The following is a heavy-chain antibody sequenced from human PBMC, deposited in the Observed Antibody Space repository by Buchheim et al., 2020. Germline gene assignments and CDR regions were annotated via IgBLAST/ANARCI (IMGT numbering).Heavy chain of an antibody. D-gene: IGHD3-10*01. CDR3: ARELFGVKGGNWFDP. CDR1: GGSISSYY. V-gene: IGHV4-59*01. CDR2: IYYSGST. J-gene: IGHJ5*02. Sequence: QVQLQESGPGLVKPSETLSLTCTVSGGSISSYYWSWIRQPPGKGLEWIGYIYYSGSTNYNPSLKSRVTISVDTSKNQFSLKLSSVTAADTAVYYCARELFGVKGGNWFDPWGQGTL.